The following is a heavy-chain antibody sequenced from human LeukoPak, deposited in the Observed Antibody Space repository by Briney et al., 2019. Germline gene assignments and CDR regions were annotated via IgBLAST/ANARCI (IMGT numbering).Heavy chain of an antibody. Sequence: GGSLRLSCAGSGFTFSSHAMTWVRQAPGKGLEWVSGISGSGDSTYYADSVKGRFTISRDNSKNTLYLQMNSLRPEDTAVYYCATRGYCSGTSCYAPQPWGQGALVTVSS. J-gene: IGHJ5*02. CDR1: GFTFSSHA. CDR3: ATRGYCSGTSCYAPQP. CDR2: ISGSGDST. D-gene: IGHD2-2*01. V-gene: IGHV3-23*01.